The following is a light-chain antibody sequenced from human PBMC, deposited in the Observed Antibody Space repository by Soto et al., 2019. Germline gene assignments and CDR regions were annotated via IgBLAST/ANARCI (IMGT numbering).Light chain of an antibody. V-gene: IGKV3-20*01. CDR3: QRYGSSPPFT. J-gene: IGKJ2*01. Sequence: EIVLTQSPGTLSLSPGERATLSCRAGQRISSRYLAWYQQKPGQAPRLLISGASTRATGIPDRFSGSGSGTDFTLTISRLEPEDFAVYFCQRYGSSPPFTFGQGTK. CDR2: GAS. CDR1: QRISSRY.